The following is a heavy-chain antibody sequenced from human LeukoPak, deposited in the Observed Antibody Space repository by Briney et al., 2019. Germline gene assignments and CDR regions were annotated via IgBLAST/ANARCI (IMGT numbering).Heavy chain of an antibody. Sequence: SGTLSLTCAVSGDSITSSNWWSWVRQTPGKGLEWIGEISHSGSANYNPSLKSRFTISVDKSKNQFSLKLTSVTVADTAVYYCARWVGGFGEDFFDYWGRGTLVTVSS. J-gene: IGHJ4*02. CDR2: ISHSGSA. CDR1: GDSITSSNW. V-gene: IGHV4-4*02. CDR3: ARWVGGFGEDFFDY. D-gene: IGHD3-10*01.